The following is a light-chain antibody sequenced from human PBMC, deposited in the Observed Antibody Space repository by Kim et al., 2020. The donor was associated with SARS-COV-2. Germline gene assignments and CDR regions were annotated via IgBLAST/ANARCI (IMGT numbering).Light chain of an antibody. CDR2: DAS. Sequence: ASVGDRVTITCQASQDIGNYLNWYQQKPGKAPKLLIYDASNLETGVPSRFSGGGSGTDFTFTISSLQPEDIAIYYCQQHDNFHITFGQGTRLEIK. V-gene: IGKV1-33*01. CDR1: QDIGNY. CDR3: QQHDNFHIT. J-gene: IGKJ5*01.